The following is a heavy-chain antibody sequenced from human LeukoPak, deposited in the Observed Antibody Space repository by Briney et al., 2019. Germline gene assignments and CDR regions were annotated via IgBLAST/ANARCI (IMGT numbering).Heavy chain of an antibody. Sequence: GGSLRLSCAASGFTFGDYYMSWIRQAPGKGLEWVSYISGSSTYTNYADSVKGRFTISRDNAKNSLYLQMSSLRAEDTAVHYCARDYTSGGFDFSGQGTLVTVSS. CDR1: GFTFGDYY. D-gene: IGHD6-19*01. J-gene: IGHJ4*02. CDR3: ARDYTSGGFDF. V-gene: IGHV3-11*06. CDR2: ISGSSTYT.